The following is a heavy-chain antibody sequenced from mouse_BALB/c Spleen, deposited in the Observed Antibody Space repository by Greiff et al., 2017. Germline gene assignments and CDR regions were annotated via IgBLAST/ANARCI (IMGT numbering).Heavy chain of an antibody. CDR1: GFSLSTSGMG. J-gene: IGHJ2*01. CDR2: IYWDDDK. V-gene: IGHV8-12*01. D-gene: IGHD1-1*01. Sequence: QVTLKESGPGILQPSQTLSLTCSFSGFSLSTSGMGVSWIRQPSGKGLEWLAHIYWDDDKRYNPSLKSRLTISKDTSSNQVFLKITSVDTADTATYYCARSITTVVAHFDYWGQGTTLTVSS. CDR3: ARSITTVVAHFDY.